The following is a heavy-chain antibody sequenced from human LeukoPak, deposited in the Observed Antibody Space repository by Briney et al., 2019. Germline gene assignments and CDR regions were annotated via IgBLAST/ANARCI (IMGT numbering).Heavy chain of an antibody. Sequence: GESLKISCKGSGYIFTSYSIAWVRQMPGKGLEWMGVIYPYDSEIRYSPSFQGQVTISADKSISTAYLQCSSLKASDTAMYYCARPNWARRYFDYWGQGTLVTVSS. CDR3: ARPNWARRYFDY. CDR2: IYPYDSEI. D-gene: IGHD7-27*01. CDR1: GYIFTSYS. J-gene: IGHJ4*02. V-gene: IGHV5-51*01.